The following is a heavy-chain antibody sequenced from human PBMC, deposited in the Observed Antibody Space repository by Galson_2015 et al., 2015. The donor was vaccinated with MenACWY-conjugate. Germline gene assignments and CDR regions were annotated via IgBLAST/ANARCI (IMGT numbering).Heavy chain of an antibody. Sequence: SLRLSCAASGFTFSTYAINWVRQAPGKGLEWVSAIRGSGGGTYYADSVKGRFTISRDNSKNTLYLQMNSLRAEDTAVYYCAKDHSSGTPWYFNLWGRGTLVTVSS. CDR1: GFTFSTYA. CDR2: IRGSGGGT. D-gene: IGHD3-10*01. J-gene: IGHJ2*01. CDR3: AKDHSSGTPWYFNL. V-gene: IGHV3-23*01.